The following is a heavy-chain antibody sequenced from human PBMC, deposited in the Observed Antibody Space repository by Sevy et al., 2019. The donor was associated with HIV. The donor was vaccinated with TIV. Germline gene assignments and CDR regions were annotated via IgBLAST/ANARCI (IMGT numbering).Heavy chain of an antibody. Sequence: GGSLRLSCAASGFTFRSYAMYWVRQAPGKGLEWVAVISYDGTNKYYADSLKGRFTISRDNSKNTLYLQMTSLRPEDTAVYYCARSWLCEGGYYFDYWGQGTLVTVSS. V-gene: IGHV3-30-3*01. D-gene: IGHD2-2*01. CDR2: ISYDGTNK. J-gene: IGHJ4*02. CDR3: ARSWLCEGGYYFDY. CDR1: GFTFRSYA.